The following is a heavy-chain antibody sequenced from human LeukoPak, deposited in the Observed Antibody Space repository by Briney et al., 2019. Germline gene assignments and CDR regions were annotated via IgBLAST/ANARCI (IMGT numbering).Heavy chain of an antibody. CDR2: ISWNSGSI. V-gene: IGHV3-9*01. Sequence: PGGSLRLSCAASGFTFDDYAMHWVRQAPGKGLEWVSGISWNSGSIGYADSVKGRFTISRDNSKNTLYLQMNSLRAEDTAVYYCAKDLGYCTSTSCFSRGFDYWGQGTLVSVSS. J-gene: IGHJ4*02. CDR3: AKDLGYCTSTSCFSRGFDY. D-gene: IGHD2-2*01. CDR1: GFTFDDYA.